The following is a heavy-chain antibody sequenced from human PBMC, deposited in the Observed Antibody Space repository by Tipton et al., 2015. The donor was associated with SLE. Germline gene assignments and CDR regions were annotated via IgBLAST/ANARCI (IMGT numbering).Heavy chain of an antibody. CDR2: VSYSGTT. D-gene: IGHD5-24*01. J-gene: IGHJ4*02. Sequence: TLSLTCSVSGGSISNYYWSWIRQPPGKGLEWIGYVSYSGTTNYNPSLKSRVSISVDTSKTQVSLKLNSVTAADTAVYYCARHGYPEERWLQYNLEYWGQGTLVTVSS. CDR3: ARHGYPEERWLQYNLEY. V-gene: IGHV4-59*08. CDR1: GGSISNYY.